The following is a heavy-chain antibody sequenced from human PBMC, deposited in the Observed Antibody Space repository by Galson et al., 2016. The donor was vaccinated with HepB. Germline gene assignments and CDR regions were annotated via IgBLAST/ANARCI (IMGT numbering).Heavy chain of an antibody. Sequence: SLRLSCAASGFTVSNNYMRWVRQAPGKGLEWVANINQDGSEKHYLDSVRGRFTISRDNAKNSLYLQMNSLRAEDTAVYFCARAYQYTLDYWGQGTLVTVSS. D-gene: IGHD1-1*01. V-gene: IGHV3-7*04. CDR1: GFTVSNNY. J-gene: IGHJ4*02. CDR2: INQDGSEK. CDR3: ARAYQYTLDY.